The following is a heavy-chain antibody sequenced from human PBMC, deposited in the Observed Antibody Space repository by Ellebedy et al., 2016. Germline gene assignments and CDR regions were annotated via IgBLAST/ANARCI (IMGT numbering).Heavy chain of an antibody. D-gene: IGHD2-15*01. V-gene: IGHV3-53*01. Sequence: GGSLRLSCAASGFTFDDYTMHRVRQAPGKGLEWVSAIFSDGNTYYSDSVKGRFTISRYNSKNTLYLQMNSLRAEDTAVYYCARGVGSGWFDPWGQGTLVTVSS. CDR2: IFSDGNT. J-gene: IGHJ5*02. CDR3: ARGVGSGWFDP. CDR1: GFTFDDYT.